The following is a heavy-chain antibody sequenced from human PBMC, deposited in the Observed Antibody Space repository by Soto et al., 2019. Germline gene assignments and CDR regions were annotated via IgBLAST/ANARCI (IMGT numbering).Heavy chain of an antibody. Sequence: GESLKISCEGSGYSFTNHLIGWVRQMPGKGLEWMGSIYPGDSDTKYSPSFQGQVTISADRSVSTAYLQWSSLKASDTAVYYCTTGLSNGYYNFDYWGQGTPVTVSS. CDR2: IYPGDSDT. V-gene: IGHV5-51*01. CDR3: TTGLSNGYYNFDY. J-gene: IGHJ4*02. CDR1: GYSFTNHL. D-gene: IGHD3-22*01.